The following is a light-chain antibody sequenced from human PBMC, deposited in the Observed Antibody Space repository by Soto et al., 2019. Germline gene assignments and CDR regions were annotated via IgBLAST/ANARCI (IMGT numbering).Light chain of an antibody. V-gene: IGKV3-11*01. CDR1: QSVSSY. CDR2: DAS. CDR3: QQRSNWPLT. Sequence: EIVLTQSPATLSLSPGERATLSCRASQSVSSYLAWYQQKPGQAPRLLIYDASNRATGIPARFSGSGSGTDFTLTISSLEPADFAVYYCQQRSNWPLTCGGGTNVEIK. J-gene: IGKJ4*01.